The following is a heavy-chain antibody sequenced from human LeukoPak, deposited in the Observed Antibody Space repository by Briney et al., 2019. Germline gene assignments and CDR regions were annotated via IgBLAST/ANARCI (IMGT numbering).Heavy chain of an antibody. V-gene: IGHV1-2*02. J-gene: IGHJ4*02. CDR3: ARDNYDSSGYYYDY. Sequence: ASVKVSCKASGYTFTGYYMHWVRQAPGQGLEWMGWINPNSGGKNYAQKFQGRVTMTRDTSISTAYMELSRLRSDDTAVYYCARDNYDSSGYYYDYWGQGTLVTVSS. CDR1: GYTFTGYY. D-gene: IGHD3-22*01. CDR2: INPNSGGK.